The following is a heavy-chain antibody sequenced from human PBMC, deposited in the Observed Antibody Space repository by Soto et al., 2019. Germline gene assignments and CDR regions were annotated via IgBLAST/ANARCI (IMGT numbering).Heavy chain of an antibody. D-gene: IGHD2-2*02. CDR3: ASVGCSSNSCYTYPRYYHYDYGMDV. Sequence: ASVKVSCKASGYTFTSYGISWVRQAPGQGLEWMGWISAYNGNTNYAQKLQGGVTMTTDTSTSTAYMELRSLRSDETAVYYCASVGCSSNSCYTYPRYYHYDYGMDVWGQGTTVTVSS. CDR2: ISAYNGNT. V-gene: IGHV1-18*04. J-gene: IGHJ6*02. CDR1: GYTFTSYG.